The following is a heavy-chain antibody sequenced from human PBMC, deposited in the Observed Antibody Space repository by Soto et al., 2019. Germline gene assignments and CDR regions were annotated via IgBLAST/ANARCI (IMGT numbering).Heavy chain of an antibody. J-gene: IGHJ3*02. CDR3: ARPKNYDFWSGYYAFDI. V-gene: IGHV1-18*01. D-gene: IGHD3-3*01. CDR2: ISAYNGNT. Sequence: ASVKVSCKASGYTFANYDINWVRQATGQGLEWMGWISAYNGNTNYAQKLQGRVTMTTDTSTSTAYMELRSLRSDDTAVYYCARPKNYDFWSGYYAFDIWGQGTMVTVSS. CDR1: GYTFANYD.